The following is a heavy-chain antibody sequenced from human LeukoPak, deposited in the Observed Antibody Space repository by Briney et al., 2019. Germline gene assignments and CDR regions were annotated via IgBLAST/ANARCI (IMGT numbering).Heavy chain of an antibody. V-gene: IGHV3-20*01. J-gene: IGHJ4*02. CDR2: INWNGGST. CDR1: GFTFDDYG. CDR3: VKGYCSSISCPPEY. Sequence: GGSLRLSCAASGFTFDDYGMSWVRQAPGKGLEWVPGINWNGGSTGYADSVKGRFTISRDNAKNSLYLQMNSLRAEDTALYHCVKGYCSSISCPPEYWGQGTLVTVSS. D-gene: IGHD2-2*01.